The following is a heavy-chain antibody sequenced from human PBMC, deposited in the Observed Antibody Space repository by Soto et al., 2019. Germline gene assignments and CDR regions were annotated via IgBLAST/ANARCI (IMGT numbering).Heavy chain of an antibody. CDR2: IYWDDDK. Sequence: QITLKESGPTLVKPTQTLTLTCTFSGFSLSTSGVGVGWIRQPPGKALEWLALIYWDDDKRYSPSLKSRLTITKDTSKTQVVLTMTHMDPVDTATYYCARPYYDSLTGHFPDAFYIWGQGTMVTVAA. J-gene: IGHJ3*02. V-gene: IGHV2-5*02. D-gene: IGHD3-9*01. CDR3: ARPYYDSLTGHFPDAFYI. CDR1: GFSLSTSGVG.